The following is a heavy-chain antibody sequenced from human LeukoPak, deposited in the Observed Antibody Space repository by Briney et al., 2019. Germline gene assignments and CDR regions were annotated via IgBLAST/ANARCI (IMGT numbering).Heavy chain of an antibody. D-gene: IGHD3-22*01. CDR3: ARGVLTYYYDSSGYYYEDY. J-gene: IGHJ4*02. CDR1: GYTFTSYG. CDR2: ISAYNGNT. Sequence: ASVKVSCKASGYTFTSYGISWVRQAPGQGLEWMGWISAYNGNTNYAQKLQGRVTMTTDTSTSTAYMELRSLRSDDTAVYYCARGVLTYYYDSSGYYYEDYWGQGTLVTVSS. V-gene: IGHV1-18*01.